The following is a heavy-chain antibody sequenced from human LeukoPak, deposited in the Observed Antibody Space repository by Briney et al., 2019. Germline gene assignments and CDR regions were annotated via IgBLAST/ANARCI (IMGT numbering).Heavy chain of an antibody. V-gene: IGHV1-18*01. Sequence: ASVKVSCKASGYTFTSYGISWVRRAPGQRLEWMGWISAYNGNTNYAQKLQGRVTMTTDTSTSTAYMELRSLRSDDTAVYYCASPRYCSGGSCYYHFDYWGQGTLVTVSS. CDR2: ISAYNGNT. CDR3: ASPRYCSGGSCYYHFDY. CDR1: GYTFTSYG. J-gene: IGHJ4*02. D-gene: IGHD2-15*01.